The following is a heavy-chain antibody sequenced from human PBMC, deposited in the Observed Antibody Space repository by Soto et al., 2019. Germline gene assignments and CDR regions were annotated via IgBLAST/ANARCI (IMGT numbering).Heavy chain of an antibody. J-gene: IGHJ4*02. CDR2: ISGSGGST. CDR3: AKDHSNYYDSSGIKPYYFDY. V-gene: IGHV3-23*01. D-gene: IGHD3-22*01. CDR1: GLTFSSYA. Sequence: GGSLRLSCAASGLTFSSYAMSWVRQAPGKGLEWVSAISGSGGSTYYADSVKGRFTISRDNSKNTLYLQMNSLRAEDTAVYYCAKDHSNYYDSSGIKPYYFDYWGQGTLVTVSS.